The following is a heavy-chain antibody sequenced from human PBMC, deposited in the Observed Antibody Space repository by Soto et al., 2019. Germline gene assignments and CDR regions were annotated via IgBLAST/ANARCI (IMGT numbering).Heavy chain of an antibody. CDR2: ILGSGYTT. CDR3: AKQGGRSSGYSFDY. CDR1: GFTFSNHA. J-gene: IGHJ4*02. V-gene: IGHV3-23*01. D-gene: IGHD3-22*01. Sequence: PGGSLRLSCAASGFTFSNHAMNWVRQAPGKGLEWVSSILGSGYTTYIADSVKGRFTISRDNSKNTLYLQMNSLRAEDTAVYYCAKQGGRSSGYSFDYWGQGTLVTVSS.